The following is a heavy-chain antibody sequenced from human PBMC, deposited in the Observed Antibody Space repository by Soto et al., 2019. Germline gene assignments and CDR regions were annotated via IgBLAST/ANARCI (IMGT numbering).Heavy chain of an antibody. CDR2: IIPLFGTA. J-gene: IGHJ6*02. V-gene: IGHV1-69*01. CDR3: ARESFVNPAMGGCGNYYNCGMDV. Sequence: QVQLVQSGAEVKKPGSSVKVSCKASGGTFSSYAISWVRQAPGQGLEWMGGIIPLFGTANYAQKFQGRVTITADDSTSTDDMEMSSLRSEDTVVYYCARESFVNPAMGGCGNYYNCGMDVWGQGTPVTVSS. D-gene: IGHD5-18*01. CDR1: GGTFSSYA.